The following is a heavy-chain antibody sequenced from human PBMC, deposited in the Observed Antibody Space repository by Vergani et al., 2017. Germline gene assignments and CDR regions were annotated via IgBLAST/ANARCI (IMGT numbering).Heavy chain of an antibody. CDR2: INHSGST. V-gene: IGHV4-34*01. D-gene: IGHD3-3*01. Sequence: QVQLQQWGAGLLKPSETLSLTCAVYGGSFSGYYWSWIRQPPGKGLEWIGEINHSGSTNYNPSLKSRVTISVDTSKNQFSLKLSSVTAADTAVYYCARFTILYGMDVWGQGTTVTVSS. J-gene: IGHJ6*02. CDR1: GGSFSGYY. CDR3: ARFTILYGMDV.